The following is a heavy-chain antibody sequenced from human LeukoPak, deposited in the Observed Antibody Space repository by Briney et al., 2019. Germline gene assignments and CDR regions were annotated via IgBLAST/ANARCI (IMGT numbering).Heavy chain of an antibody. V-gene: IGHV4-59*01. Sequence: PSETLSFTCTVSGGSINYYYWMWIRQPPGKGLEWIGYIYYSGGTHYNPSLKSRVTMLVDTSKNQFSLKLTAVTAADTAVYYCARDRRCSSTSCPDGLWFDPWGQGTLVTVSS. CDR3: ARDRRCSSTSCPDGLWFDP. J-gene: IGHJ5*02. CDR2: IYYSGGT. CDR1: GGSINYYY. D-gene: IGHD2-2*01.